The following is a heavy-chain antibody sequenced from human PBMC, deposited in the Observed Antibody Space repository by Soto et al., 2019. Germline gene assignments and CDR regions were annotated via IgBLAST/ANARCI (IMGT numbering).Heavy chain of an antibody. V-gene: IGHV3-30*18. CDR2: ISDDGSNK. D-gene: IGHD4-17*01. CDR3: AKELANYGDYVGGIDY. CDR1: GFTFSSYG. Sequence: QVQLVESGGGVVQPGRSLRLSCAASGFTFSSYGMHWVRQAPGQGLEWVAVISDDGSNKDYADSVKGRFTISRDNYKNTLYLQMNRLRAEDTAVYYCAKELANYGDYVGGIDYWGQGTLVTVSS. J-gene: IGHJ4*02.